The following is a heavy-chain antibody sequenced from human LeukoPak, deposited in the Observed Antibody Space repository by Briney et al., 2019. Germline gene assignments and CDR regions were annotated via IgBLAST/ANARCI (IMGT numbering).Heavy chain of an antibody. D-gene: IGHD6-19*01. V-gene: IGHV3-30*04. J-gene: IGHJ4*02. CDR2: ISSDGKKI. CDR1: GIAFNGYA. Sequence: GGSLRLSCATSGIAFNGYAFHWVRRTPGKGLEWVAVISSDGKKIFYADSVKGRFIITRDNCKNTTDLQMSRLQTDDTSMYYCARTMALNRGWYQEPFDYWGQGTLVTVSS. CDR3: ARTMALNRGWYQEPFDY.